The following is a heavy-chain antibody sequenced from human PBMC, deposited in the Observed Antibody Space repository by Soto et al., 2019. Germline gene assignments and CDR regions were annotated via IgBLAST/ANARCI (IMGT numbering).Heavy chain of an antibody. D-gene: IGHD1-1*01. Sequence: QVQLVQSGPEVKKPGSSVKVSCKASGGTFSTSSINWLRQAPGQRPEWMGNILPIFGTADYAQKFRDRVTITADKSTNTAYMELRSLFSEDAAVYYCARGHECGGNSDAFDIWGQGTVVTVSS. J-gene: IGHJ3*02. V-gene: IGHV1-69*14. CDR1: GGTFSTSS. CDR3: ARGHECGGNSDAFDI. CDR2: ILPIFGTA.